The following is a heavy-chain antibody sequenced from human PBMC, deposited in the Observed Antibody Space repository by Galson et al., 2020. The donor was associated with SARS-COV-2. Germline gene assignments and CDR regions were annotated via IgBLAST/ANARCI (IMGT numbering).Heavy chain of an antibody. CDR2: INPNSGGD. Sequence: ASVTVSCKTSGYTFHNYFIHWVRPAPGQGLEWMGCINPNSGGDRFAQKFQGRVSVTRDTSISTVYMELTRLRSDDMAVYYCARDLNPYSDFWSGDTIATSWFDPWGQGTLVTVSS. V-gene: IGHV1-2*02. CDR3: ARDLNPYSDFWSGDTIATSWFDP. J-gene: IGHJ5*02. CDR1: GYTFHNYF. D-gene: IGHD3-3*01.